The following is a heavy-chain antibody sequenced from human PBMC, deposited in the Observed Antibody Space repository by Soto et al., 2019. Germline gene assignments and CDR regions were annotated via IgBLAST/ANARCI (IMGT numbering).Heavy chain of an antibody. J-gene: IGHJ4*02. Sequence: GGSLRLSCAASGFTFSSYWMHWVRQAPGKGLVWVSRINSDGSSTSYADSVKGRFTISRDNAKNTLYLQMNSLRAEDTAVYYCARVPGIASYFDYWGQGTLVTVSS. CDR2: INSDGSST. CDR1: GFTFSSYW. CDR3: ARVPGIASYFDY. V-gene: IGHV3-74*01.